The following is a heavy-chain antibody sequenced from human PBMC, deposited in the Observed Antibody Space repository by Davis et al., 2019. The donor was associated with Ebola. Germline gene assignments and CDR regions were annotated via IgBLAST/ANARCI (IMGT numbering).Heavy chain of an antibody. CDR2: IGGSGGST. D-gene: IGHD2-15*01. Sequence: GGSLRLSCAASGFTFSSYSMSWVRQALGKGLEWVSGIGGSGGSTNYADSVKGRFTISRDNSKNTLYLQMNSLRAEDTAVYYCAKSHGYCSGGNCYGYYCYGMDVWGQGTTVTVSS. CDR1: GFTFSSYS. CDR3: AKSHGYCSGGNCYGYYCYGMDV. J-gene: IGHJ6*02. V-gene: IGHV3-23*01.